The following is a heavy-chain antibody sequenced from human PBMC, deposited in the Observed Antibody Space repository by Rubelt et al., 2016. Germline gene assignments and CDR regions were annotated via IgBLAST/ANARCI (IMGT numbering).Heavy chain of an antibody. CDR1: GFTFSSYA. CDR2: TSYDGINK. D-gene: IGHD7-27*01. Sequence: GSLRLSCAASGFTFSSYAMHWVRQAPGQGLEWVTCTSYDGINKYYADSVKGRFTISRDNSKSTLYLQMNSLRAEDTAVYYCAKAPGFNWGRFDHWGQGTLVTVSS. CDR3: AKAPGFNWGRFDH. J-gene: IGHJ4*02. V-gene: IGHV3-30*04.